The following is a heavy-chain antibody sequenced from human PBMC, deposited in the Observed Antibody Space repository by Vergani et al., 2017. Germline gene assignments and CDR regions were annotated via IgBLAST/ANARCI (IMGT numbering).Heavy chain of an antibody. CDR2: IYWNDDQ. D-gene: IGHD1-7*01. CDR3: FYRKTECGTTGCFYPFYYYDYMDV. V-gene: IGHV2-5*04. CDR1: GFSLNTRGVS. J-gene: IGHJ6*03. Sequence: QITLKESGPTLVKPTETLTLTCTFSGFSLNTRGVSVAWIRQPPGKALDWLALIYWNDDQHYSPSLNNRVTITKDTSNNQVVITMTNMDYVDTGTYYCFYRKTECGTTGCFYPFYYYDYMDVWGKGTTVTVSS.